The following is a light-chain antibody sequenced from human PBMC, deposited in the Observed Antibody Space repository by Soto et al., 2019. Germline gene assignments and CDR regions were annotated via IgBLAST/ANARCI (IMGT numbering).Light chain of an antibody. V-gene: IGKV3-20*01. CDR2: GGS. CDR3: QQYCSSRT. J-gene: IGKJ1*01. CDR1: QSVSSNH. Sequence: DIVFTQSPGTLSLSPGERATLSCRASQSVSSNHLAWYQQKPGQAPRLLIYGGSSRATGIPVRFSGSGSETDFTLTITRLEPEDFAVYYCQQYCSSRTFGQGTKVDI.